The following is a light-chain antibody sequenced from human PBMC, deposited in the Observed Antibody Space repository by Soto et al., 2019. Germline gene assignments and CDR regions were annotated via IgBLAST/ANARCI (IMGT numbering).Light chain of an antibody. CDR3: SSYAGSNDYV. CDR2: EVS. J-gene: IGLJ1*01. V-gene: IGLV2-8*01. Sequence: QSVLTQPPSASGSPGQSVTISCTGTSSDFGGYNYVSWYQQHPGKAPKLMIYEVSKRPSGVPDRFSGSKSGNTASPTVSGLQAEDEADYYCSSYAGSNDYVFGTGTKVTVL. CDR1: SSDFGGYNY.